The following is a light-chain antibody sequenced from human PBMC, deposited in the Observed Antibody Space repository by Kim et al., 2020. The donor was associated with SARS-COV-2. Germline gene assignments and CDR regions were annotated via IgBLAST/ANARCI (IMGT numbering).Light chain of an antibody. CDR2: EGS. CDR3: CSYAGSSTLV. J-gene: IGLJ2*01. V-gene: IGLV2-23*01. CDR1: SSDVGSYNL. Sequence: GQSITISCTGTSSDVGSYNLVSWYQQQPGKAPKLMIYEGSKRPSGVSNRFSVSKSGNTASLTISGLQAEDEADYYCCSYAGSSTLVFGGGTQLTVL.